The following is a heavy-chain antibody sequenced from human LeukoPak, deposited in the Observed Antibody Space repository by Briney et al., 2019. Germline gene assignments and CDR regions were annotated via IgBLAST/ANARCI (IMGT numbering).Heavy chain of an antibody. Sequence: ASVKVSCKASGYTFTSYYMHWVRQAPGQGLEWMGIINPSGGSTSYAQKFQGRVTMTEDTSTDTAYMELSSLRSEDTAVYYCATFDNCSGGSCYAFDPGGQGTLVTVSS. J-gene: IGHJ5*02. CDR2: INPSGGST. CDR1: GYTFTSYY. D-gene: IGHD2-15*01. V-gene: IGHV1-46*01. CDR3: ATFDNCSGGSCYAFDP.